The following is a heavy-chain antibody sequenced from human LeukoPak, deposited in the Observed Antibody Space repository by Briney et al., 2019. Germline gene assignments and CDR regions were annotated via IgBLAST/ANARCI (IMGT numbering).Heavy chain of an antibody. D-gene: IGHD6-13*01. V-gene: IGHV1-69*13. J-gene: IGHJ5*02. Sequence: SVKVSCKASGYSFTAYYMHWVRQAPGQGLEWMGGIIPIFGTANYAQKFQGRVTITADESTSTAYMELSSLRSEDTAVYYCARASTAAGRVNWFDPWGQGTLVTVSS. CDR1: GYSFTAYY. CDR3: ARASTAAGRVNWFDP. CDR2: IIPIFGTA.